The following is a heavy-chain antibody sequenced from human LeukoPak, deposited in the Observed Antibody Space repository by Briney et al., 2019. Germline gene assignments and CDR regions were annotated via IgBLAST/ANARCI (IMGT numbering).Heavy chain of an antibody. Sequence: GGSLRLSCAASGFTFSNYGMHWVRQTPGKGLEWVAAIWYDGGNKYYADSVKGRFTISRDNSKSTLYLQMNSLRAEDTAVYYCAKGFYMTTVTPGDYWGQGTLVTVSS. D-gene: IGHD4-17*01. CDR2: IWYDGGNK. J-gene: IGHJ4*02. V-gene: IGHV3-33*06. CDR1: GFTFSNYG. CDR3: AKGFYMTTVTPGDY.